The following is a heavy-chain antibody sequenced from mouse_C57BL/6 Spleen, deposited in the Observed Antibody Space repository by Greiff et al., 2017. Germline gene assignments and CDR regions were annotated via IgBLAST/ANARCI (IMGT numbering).Heavy chain of an antibody. Sequence: QVQLQQPGAELVKPGASVKLSCKASGYTFTSYWMQWVKQRPGQGLEWIGEIDPSDSYTNYNQKFKGKATLTVDTSSSTAYMQLSSLTSEDSAVYYCARGDYDEAWFADWGQGTLVTVSA. D-gene: IGHD2-4*01. CDR2: IDPSDSYT. J-gene: IGHJ3*01. CDR1: GYTFTSYW. V-gene: IGHV1-50*01. CDR3: ARGDYDEAWFAD.